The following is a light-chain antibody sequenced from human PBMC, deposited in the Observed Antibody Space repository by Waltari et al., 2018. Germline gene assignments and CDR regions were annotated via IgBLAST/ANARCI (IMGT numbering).Light chain of an antibody. CDR1: QSVGSY. V-gene: IGKV3-11*01. Sequence: EIVLTQSPDTLSLSPGDTATLSCRASQSVGSYLAWYQQKPGQPPRLLIYDASNRATGVPARFRGSGSGTEFTLNISSLEAEDFAVYYCQQRSNWTPHTFGQGARLEIK. CDR2: DAS. CDR3: QQRSNWTPHT. J-gene: IGKJ2*01.